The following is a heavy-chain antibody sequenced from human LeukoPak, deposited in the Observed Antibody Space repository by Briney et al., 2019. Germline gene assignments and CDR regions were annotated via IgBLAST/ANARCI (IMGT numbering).Heavy chain of an antibody. V-gene: IGHV3-64D*08. D-gene: IGHD3-16*01. Sequence: TGGSLRLSCSASGFTFSSYAMHWVRQAPGKGLEYVSGISNNGVSTYYADSVKGRFIISRDNSKNTLSLQMSSLRAEDTAVYYCVRAPVPAYSRGPGYWGQGTLVTVSA. J-gene: IGHJ4*02. CDR2: ISNNGVST. CDR3: VRAPVPAYSRGPGY. CDR1: GFTFSSYA.